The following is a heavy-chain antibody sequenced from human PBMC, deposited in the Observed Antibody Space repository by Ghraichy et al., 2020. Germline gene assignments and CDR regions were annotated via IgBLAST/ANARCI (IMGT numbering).Heavy chain of an antibody. CDR2: ISAYNGNT. CDR1: GYTFTSYG. D-gene: IGHD3-3*01. CDR3: ARDPFEGYYDFWSGYYDLEYYFDY. J-gene: IGHJ4*02. V-gene: IGHV1-18*01. Sequence: ASVKVSCKASGYTFTSYGISWVRQAPGQGLEWMGWISAYNGNTNYAQKLQGRVTMTTDTSTSTAYMELRSLRSDDTAVYYCARDPFEGYYDFWSGYYDLEYYFDYWGQGTLVTVSS.